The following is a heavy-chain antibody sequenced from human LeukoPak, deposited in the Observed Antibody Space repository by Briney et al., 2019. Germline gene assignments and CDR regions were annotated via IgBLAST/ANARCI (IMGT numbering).Heavy chain of an antibody. CDR1: GFIFSSYG. D-gene: IGHD1-1*01. CDR3: ATLTTNHEGDY. CDR2: ISGSGDNT. J-gene: IGHJ4*02. V-gene: IGHV3-23*01. Sequence: GGSLRLSCAASGFIFSSYGMSWVRQAPGKGLEWVSGISGSGDNTYYADSVKGRFTISRDNSKNTLYLQMNSLRDEDTAVYYCATLTTNHEGDYWGQGTLVTVSS.